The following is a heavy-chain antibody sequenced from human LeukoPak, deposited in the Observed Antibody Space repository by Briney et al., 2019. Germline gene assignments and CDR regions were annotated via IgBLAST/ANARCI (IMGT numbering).Heavy chain of an antibody. CDR2: IWYDGSNK. CDR1: GFTFSSYG. Sequence: GGSLRLSCAASGFTFSSYGMHWVRQAPGKGLEWVAVIWYDGSNKYCADSVKGRFTISRDNSKNTLYLQMNSLRAEDTAVYYCVLAPIEQLGIFQHWGQGTLVTVSS. D-gene: IGHD6-13*01. V-gene: IGHV3-33*01. CDR3: VLAPIEQLGIFQH. J-gene: IGHJ1*01.